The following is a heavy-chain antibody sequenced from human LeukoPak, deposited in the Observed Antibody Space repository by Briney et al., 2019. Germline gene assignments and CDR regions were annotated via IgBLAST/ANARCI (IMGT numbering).Heavy chain of an antibody. CDR1: GYTFTGYY. J-gene: IGHJ4*02. Sequence: ASVKVSCKASGYTFTGYYMHWVRQAPGQGLEWMGWINPNSGGTNYAQKFQGRVTMTRDTSISTAYMELSRLRSDDTAVYYCARDTTYSSSIFDYWGQGTLLTVSS. V-gene: IGHV1-2*02. D-gene: IGHD6-13*01. CDR2: INPNSGGT. CDR3: ARDTTYSSSIFDY.